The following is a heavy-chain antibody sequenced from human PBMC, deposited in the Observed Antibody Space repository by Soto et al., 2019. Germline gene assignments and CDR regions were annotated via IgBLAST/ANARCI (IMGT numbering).Heavy chain of an antibody. D-gene: IGHD4-4*01. V-gene: IGHV1-3*01. Sequence: VASVKVSGKTSGCTFTSYAIHWVRQAPGQRLEWMGWINADNGDTKYSQKFSGRVTITRDTSANTAFMELSSLRSEDTAMYYCARELQGLYYFDFWGQGTLVTVSS. CDR2: INADNGDT. CDR1: GCTFTSYA. J-gene: IGHJ4*02. CDR3: ARELQGLYYFDF.